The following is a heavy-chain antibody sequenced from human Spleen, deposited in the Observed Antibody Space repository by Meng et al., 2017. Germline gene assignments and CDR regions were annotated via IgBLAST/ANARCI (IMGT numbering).Heavy chain of an antibody. Sequence: GESLKISCAASGFTFSSYTMHWVRQAPGKGLEWVALISYDGSNKYYADSVKGRFTISRDNSKNTLYLQMNSLRAEDTAVYYCARDSQVLRFLEWLFCLDYWGQGTLVTVSS. CDR3: ARDSQVLRFLEWLFCLDY. D-gene: IGHD3-3*01. CDR1: GFTFSSYT. CDR2: ISYDGSNK. J-gene: IGHJ4*02. V-gene: IGHV3-30*01.